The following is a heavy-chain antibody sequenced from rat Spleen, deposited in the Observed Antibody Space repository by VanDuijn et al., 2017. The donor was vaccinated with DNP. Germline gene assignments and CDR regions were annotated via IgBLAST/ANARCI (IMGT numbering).Heavy chain of an antibody. Sequence: EVQLVESGGGLVQPGRSLKLSCAASGFTFSDYYMAWVRQAPKKCLEWVATISTSGDTTYYPDSVKGRFTISRDNAKSSLYLQMDSLRSEDTATYYCARRAMDAWGQGTSVTVSS. CDR1: GFTFSDYY. CDR2: ISTSGDTT. V-gene: IGHV5S23*01. CDR3: ARRAMDA. J-gene: IGHJ4*01.